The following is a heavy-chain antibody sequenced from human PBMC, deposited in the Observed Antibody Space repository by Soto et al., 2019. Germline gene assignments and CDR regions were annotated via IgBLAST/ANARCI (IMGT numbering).Heavy chain of an antibody. J-gene: IGHJ4*02. Sequence: GGSLRLSCAASGFTFSNFDMSWVRQAPGKGLEWVAVIWYDGNKKYYGDSVRGRFTISRDNSKNTLYLEMNSLRAEDTAVYYCVVDTSGLLDYWGQGTQVTVSS. CDR2: IWYDGNKK. D-gene: IGHD3-22*01. V-gene: IGHV3-33*03. CDR1: GFTFSNFD. CDR3: VVDTSGLLDY.